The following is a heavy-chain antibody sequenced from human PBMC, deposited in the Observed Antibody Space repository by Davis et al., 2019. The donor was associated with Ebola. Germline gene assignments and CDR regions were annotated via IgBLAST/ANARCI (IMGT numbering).Heavy chain of an antibody. CDR1: GYTFTTYY. CDR2: IISSGGST. J-gene: IGHJ3*02. V-gene: IGHV1-46*03. CDR3: ARHCSGGSCYIDAFDI. Sequence: AASVKVSCKASGYTFTTYYLHWVRQAPGQGLEWMGIIISSGGSTSYAQKFQGRVTMTRDTSTSTVYMELSSLRSEDTAVYYCARHCSGGSCYIDAFDIWGQGTMVTVSS. D-gene: IGHD2-15*01.